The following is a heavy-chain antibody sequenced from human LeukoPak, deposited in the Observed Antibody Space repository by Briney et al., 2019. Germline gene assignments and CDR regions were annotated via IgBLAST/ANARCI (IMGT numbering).Heavy chain of an antibody. D-gene: IGHD2-2*01. V-gene: IGHV4-39*01. Sequence: SETLSLTCTVSGGSISSSSYYWGWIRQPPGKGLEWIGTIYYNGATQYNPSLRSRVTISVDTSKNQFSLRLNSVTAADTAVYYCAIELRYCSSTSCRGNYWGQGTLVTVSS. CDR2: IYYNGAT. CDR3: AIELRYCSSTSCRGNY. CDR1: GGSISSSSYY. J-gene: IGHJ4*02.